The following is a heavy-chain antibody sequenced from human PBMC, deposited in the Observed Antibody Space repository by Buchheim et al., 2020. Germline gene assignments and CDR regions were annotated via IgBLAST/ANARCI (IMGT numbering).Heavy chain of an antibody. J-gene: IGHJ4*02. CDR2: IVVGSGNT. V-gene: IGHV1-58*01. Sequence: QMQLVQSGPEVKKPGTSVKVSCKASGFTFTSSAVQWVRQARGQRLEWIGWIVVGSGNTNYAQKFQERVTITRDMSTSTAYMELSSLRSEDTAVYYCAAEGVGYCSSTSCRFDYWGQGTL. D-gene: IGHD2-2*01. CDR3: AAEGVGYCSSTSCRFDY. CDR1: GFTFTSSA.